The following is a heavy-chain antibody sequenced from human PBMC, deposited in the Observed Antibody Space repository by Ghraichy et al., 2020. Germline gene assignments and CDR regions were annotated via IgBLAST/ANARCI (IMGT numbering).Heavy chain of an antibody. D-gene: IGHD5-18*01. Sequence: SCAASGLMFSDIWMTWVRRVPGKGLEWVGRIKTKSEDGTTDYAAPVKGRFILSRDDSKNTVYLQMNSLKIEDTAVYFCTADRIQTPRPPGMDVWGQGTTVNVSS. CDR3: TADRIQTPRPPGMDV. V-gene: IGHV3-15*07. CDR2: IKTKSEDGTT. J-gene: IGHJ6*02. CDR1: GLMFSDIW.